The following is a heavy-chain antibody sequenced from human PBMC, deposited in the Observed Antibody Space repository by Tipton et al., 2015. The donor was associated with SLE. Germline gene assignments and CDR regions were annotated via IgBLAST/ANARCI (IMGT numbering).Heavy chain of an antibody. V-gene: IGHV4-59*01. CDR3: ARAGRDDAFDI. Sequence: TLSLTCAVYGGSFSGYYWGWIRQPPGKGLEWIGYIYYSGSTNYNPSLKSRVTISVDTSKNLFSLKVNSVTAADTAVYYCARAGRDDAFDIWGQGTMVTVSS. J-gene: IGHJ3*02. CDR2: IYYSGST. CDR1: GGSFSGYY. D-gene: IGHD1-14*01.